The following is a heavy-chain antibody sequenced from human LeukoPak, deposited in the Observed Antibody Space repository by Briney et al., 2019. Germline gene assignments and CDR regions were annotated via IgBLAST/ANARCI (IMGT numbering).Heavy chain of an antibody. V-gene: IGHV4-38-2*02. D-gene: IGHD2-2*02. Sequence: SETLSLTCTVSGYSISSGYYWGWIRQPPGKGLEWIGSVYHSGSTYYNPSLKSRVTILVDTSKNQFSLKLNSVTAADTAVYYCASLDIVVVPAAIGLRVGFDYWGQGTLVTVSS. CDR2: VYHSGST. CDR1: GYSISSGYY. J-gene: IGHJ4*02. CDR3: ASLDIVVVPAAIGLRVGFDY.